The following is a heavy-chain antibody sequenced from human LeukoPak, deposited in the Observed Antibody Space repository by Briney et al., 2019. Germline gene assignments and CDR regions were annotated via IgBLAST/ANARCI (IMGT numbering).Heavy chain of an antibody. Sequence: SETLSLACTVSGGSISSYYWSWIRQPAGKGLEWIGSIYYSGSTYYNPSLKSRVTISVDTSKNQFSLKLSSVTAADTAVYYCARHRLSFSRSTSCSWDYWGQGTLVTVSS. V-gene: IGHV4-59*05. D-gene: IGHD2-2*01. J-gene: IGHJ4*02. CDR3: ARHRLSFSRSTSCSWDY. CDR2: IYYSGST. CDR1: GGSISSYY.